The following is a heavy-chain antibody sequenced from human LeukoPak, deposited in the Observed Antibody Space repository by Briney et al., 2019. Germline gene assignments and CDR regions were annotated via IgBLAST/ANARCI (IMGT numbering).Heavy chain of an antibody. V-gene: IGHV4-30-2*01. J-gene: IGHJ4*02. CDR1: GGSISSGGYS. CDR3: ARLGVIFDY. CDR2: IYHSGST. D-gene: IGHD3-16*01. Sequence: SQTLSLTCAVSGGSISSGGYSWSWIRQPPGKGLEWIGYIYHSGSTYYNPSLKSRVTISVDRSKNQFSLKLSSVTAADTAVYYCARLGVIFDYWGQGTLVTVSS.